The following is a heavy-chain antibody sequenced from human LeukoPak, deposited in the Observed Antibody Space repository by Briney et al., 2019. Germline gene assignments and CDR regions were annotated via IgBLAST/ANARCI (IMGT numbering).Heavy chain of an antibody. J-gene: IGHJ2*01. CDR1: GYSFTSYW. D-gene: IGHD2-2*01. Sequence: GESLKISCKGSGYSFTSYWIGWVRQMPGKGLERMGIIYPGDSDTRYSPSFQGQVTISADKSISTAYLQWSSLKASDTAMYYCARLSCSSTSCYWYFDLWGRGTLVTVSS. CDR2: IYPGDSDT. CDR3: ARLSCSSTSCYWYFDL. V-gene: IGHV5-51*01.